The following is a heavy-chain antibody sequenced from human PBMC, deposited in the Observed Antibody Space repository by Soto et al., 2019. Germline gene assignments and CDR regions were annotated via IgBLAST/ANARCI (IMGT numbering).Heavy chain of an antibody. J-gene: IGHJ6*02. CDR1: GYTFSNYA. CDR2: IGAGSGNR. CDR3: AGWYQGSSSLWASYYYGMDV. Sequence: ASVKVSCKASGYTFSNYAVYWVRQAPGQRLEWMGWIGAGSGNRKFSQKFQGRLTITRDTPASTAYMELSSLRSEDTAVYYCAGWYQGSSSLWASYYYGMDVWGQGTTVTVSS. V-gene: IGHV1-3*01. D-gene: IGHD3-10*01.